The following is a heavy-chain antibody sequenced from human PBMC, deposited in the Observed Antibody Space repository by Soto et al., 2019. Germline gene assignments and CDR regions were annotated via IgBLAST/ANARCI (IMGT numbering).Heavy chain of an antibody. V-gene: IGHV2-26*01. CDR1: GFSLSNGRMG. CDR3: ARIYDVLTGYYMFDY. D-gene: IGHD3-9*01. J-gene: IGHJ4*02. CDR2: IFSNDEK. Sequence: QVTLKESGPVLVKPTETLTLTCTVSGFSLSNGRMGVSWIRQPPGKAPEWLAHIFSNDEKSYNTSLRSRLTISKDTSNSQVVLTMTNVGPVDTATYYCARIYDVLTGYYMFDYWGQGTLVTVSS.